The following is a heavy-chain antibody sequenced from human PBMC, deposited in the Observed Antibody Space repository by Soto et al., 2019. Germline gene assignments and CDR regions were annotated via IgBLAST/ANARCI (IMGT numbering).Heavy chain of an antibody. J-gene: IGHJ5*02. V-gene: IGHV4-59*08. CDR3: AKIYCSGGSCYPAWFDP. D-gene: IGHD2-15*01. CDR1: GGSISSYY. Sequence: SETLSLTCTVSGGSISSYYWSWIRQPSGKGLEWIGYIYYNGNTNCNPSLKSRVTISIDTSKTQFSLKLSSVTAADTAVYYCAKIYCSGGSCYPAWFDPWGQGILVTVSS. CDR2: IYYNGNT.